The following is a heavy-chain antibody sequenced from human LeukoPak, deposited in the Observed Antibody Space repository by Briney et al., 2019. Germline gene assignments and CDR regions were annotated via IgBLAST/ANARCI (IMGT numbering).Heavy chain of an antibody. V-gene: IGHV3-23*01. CDR2: ISGSGGST. J-gene: IGHJ5*02. Sequence: GGSLRLSCAASGFTFSSYAMSWVRQAPGKGLEWVSAISGSGGSTCYADSVKGRFTISRDNSKNTLYLQMNSLRAEDTAVYYCAKDGDYDYVWGSYRPTGWFDPWGQGTLVTVSS. CDR3: AKDGDYDYVWGSYRPTGWFDP. CDR1: GFTFSSYA. D-gene: IGHD3-16*02.